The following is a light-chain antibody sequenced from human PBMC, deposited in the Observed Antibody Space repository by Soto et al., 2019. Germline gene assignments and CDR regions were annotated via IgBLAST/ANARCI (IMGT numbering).Light chain of an antibody. CDR3: TSWTTSTTMI. V-gene: IGLV2-14*03. CDR2: DVN. CDR1: SSDIGAYNF. Sequence: QSALTQPASVSGYPGQSIPISCTGTSSDIGAYNFVSWYQQHPGEVPKLILYDVNVRPSGVSNRFSGSKSGNTASLTISGLQAEDEADYYCTSWTTSTTMIFGGGTKVTVL. J-gene: IGLJ2*01.